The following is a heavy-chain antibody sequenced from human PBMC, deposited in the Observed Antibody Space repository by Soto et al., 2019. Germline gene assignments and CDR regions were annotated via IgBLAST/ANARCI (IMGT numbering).Heavy chain of an antibody. Sequence: LSLSCAASGFLFNSYGMSWVRQAPGMGLEWVSVISGSGGFTYYADSVKGRFTISRDNSKNTLHLQMNSLRAEDTAVYYCAKDIIYDSSGYYYVSAFDIWGQGTMVTVSS. CDR3: AKDIIYDSSGYYYVSAFDI. CDR2: ISGSGGFT. J-gene: IGHJ3*02. CDR1: GFLFNSYG. D-gene: IGHD3-22*01. V-gene: IGHV3-23*01.